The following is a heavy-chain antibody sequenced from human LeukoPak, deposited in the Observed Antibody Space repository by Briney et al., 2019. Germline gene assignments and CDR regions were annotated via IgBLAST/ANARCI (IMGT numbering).Heavy chain of an antibody. CDR2: IKSKTDGGTT. CDR3: TTSYYDYVWGSYRYQKYYFDY. Sequence: GGSLRLSCAASGFTFSNAWMSWVRQAPGKGLEWVGRIKSKTDGGTTDYAAPVRGRFTISRDDSKNTLYLQMNSLKTEDTAVYYCTTSYYDYVWGSYRYQKYYFDYWGQGTLVTVSS. V-gene: IGHV3-15*01. J-gene: IGHJ4*02. D-gene: IGHD3-16*02. CDR1: GFTFSNAW.